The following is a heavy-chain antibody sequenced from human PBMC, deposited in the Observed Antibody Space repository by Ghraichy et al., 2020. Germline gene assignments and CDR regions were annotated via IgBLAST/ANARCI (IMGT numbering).Heavy chain of an antibody. Sequence: SETLSLTCAVYGGSFSGYYWSWIRQPPGKGLEWIGEINHSGSTNYNPSLKSRVTISVDTSKNQFSLKLSSVTAADTAVYYCARGLEYQLPYYYYYYMDVWGKGTTVTVSS. CDR1: GGSFSGYY. D-gene: IGHD2-2*01. CDR2: INHSGST. J-gene: IGHJ6*03. V-gene: IGHV4-34*01. CDR3: ARGLEYQLPYYYYYYMDV.